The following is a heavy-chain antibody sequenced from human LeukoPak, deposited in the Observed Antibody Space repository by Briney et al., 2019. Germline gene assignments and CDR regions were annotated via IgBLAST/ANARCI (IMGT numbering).Heavy chain of an antibody. V-gene: IGHV4-59*01. J-gene: IGHJ5*02. CDR2: IYYSGST. CDR1: GGSISSYY. CDR3: ARDYRITMVRGERWFDP. D-gene: IGHD3-10*01. Sequence: PSETLSLTCTVSGGSISSYYWSWMRQPPGKGLEWIGYIYYSGSTNYNPSLKSRVTISVDTSKNQFSLKLSSVTAADTAVYYCARDYRITMVRGERWFDPWGQGTLVTVSS.